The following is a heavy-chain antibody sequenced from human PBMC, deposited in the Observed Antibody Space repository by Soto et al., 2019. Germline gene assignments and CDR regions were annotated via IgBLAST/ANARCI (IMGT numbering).Heavy chain of an antibody. Sequence: QVQLKQSGPGLVRPSGTLSLTCRVSGTSISSSYWWAWVRQSPGKGLEWIGEIYHNGITKYNPSLQSRVNMSIAKYNPPFSLKLNSVPAADTAVYYCAPVPPRIVVVLAEFPTWGQGTLVTVSS. D-gene: IGHD2-21*01. CDR3: APVPPRIVVVLAEFPT. V-gene: IGHV4-4*02. CDR1: GTSISSSYW. J-gene: IGHJ4*02. CDR2: IYHNGIT.